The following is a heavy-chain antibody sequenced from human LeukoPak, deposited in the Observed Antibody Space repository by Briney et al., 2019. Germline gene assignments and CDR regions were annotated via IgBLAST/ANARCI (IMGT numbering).Heavy chain of an antibody. D-gene: IGHD5-18*01. CDR2: INPSGGST. V-gene: IGHV1-46*01. J-gene: IGHJ5*02. Sequence: ASVKVSCKASGYTFTSYYMHWVRQAPGQGLEWMGIINPSGGSTSYAQKFQGGVTMTRDTSTSTVYMELSSLRSEDTAVYYCARGIQLWATEPNWFDPWGQGTLVTVSS. CDR1: GYTFTSYY. CDR3: ARGIQLWATEPNWFDP.